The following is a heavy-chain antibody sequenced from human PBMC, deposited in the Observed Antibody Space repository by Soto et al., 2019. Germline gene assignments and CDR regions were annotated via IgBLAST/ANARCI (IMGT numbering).Heavy chain of an antibody. V-gene: IGHV1-8*01. CDR2: MNPNSGNT. CDR1: GYTFTRYD. Sequence: ASVKVSCKASGYTFTRYDINWVRQATGQGLEWMGWMNPNSGNTGYAQKFQGRVTMTRNTSISTAYMELSSLRSEDTAVYYCARDHAWARDSALYYYYGMDVWGQGTTVTVSS. CDR3: ARDHAWARDSALYYYYGMDV. D-gene: IGHD1-26*01. J-gene: IGHJ6*02.